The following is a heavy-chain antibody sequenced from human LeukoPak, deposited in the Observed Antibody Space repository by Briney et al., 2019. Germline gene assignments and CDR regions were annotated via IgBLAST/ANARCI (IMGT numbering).Heavy chain of an antibody. CDR3: ARHSGSGSLSRPFDP. CDR2: NYYTGST. D-gene: IGHD3-10*01. Sequence: LETLSLTCSVSGGSVTSGGFYWGWLRQPPGKGPEWIATNYYTGSTYYNPSLNSRVTVPIDTSKNQFSLRLTSVTATDTAVYHCARHSGSGSLSRPFDPWGQGTLVTVSS. CDR1: GGSVTSGGFY. J-gene: IGHJ5*02. V-gene: IGHV4-39*01.